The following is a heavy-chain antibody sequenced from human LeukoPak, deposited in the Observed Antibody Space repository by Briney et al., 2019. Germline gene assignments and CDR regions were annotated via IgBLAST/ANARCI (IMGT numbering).Heavy chain of an antibody. CDR2: INGNADST. CDR1: GFTFSSYA. D-gene: IGHD2/OR15-2a*01. CDR3: ANVRYKYGKDY. V-gene: IGHV3-23*01. J-gene: IGHJ4*02. Sequence: GGSLRLSCAASGFTFSSYAMSWVRQAPGKGLEWVSGINGNADSTYYADSVKGRFTTSRDNSKSTLYLQMNSLRAEDTAVYYCANVRYKYGKDYWGQGTLVTVSS.